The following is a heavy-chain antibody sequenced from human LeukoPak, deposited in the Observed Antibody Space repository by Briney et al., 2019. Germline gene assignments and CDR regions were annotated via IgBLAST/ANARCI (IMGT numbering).Heavy chain of an antibody. CDR1: GFTFNNYA. CDR3: AKKRVTPPGNPYFDS. J-gene: IGHJ4*02. Sequence: SGGSLRLSCAASGFTFNNYAMSWVRQAPGKGPEWLSAISGSGGSTTDADSVRGRFTISRDNSRNTLYLQMNSLRAEDTAVYYCAKKRVTPPGNPYFDSWGQGTLVTVSS. D-gene: IGHD6-13*01. V-gene: IGHV3-23*01. CDR2: ISGSGGST.